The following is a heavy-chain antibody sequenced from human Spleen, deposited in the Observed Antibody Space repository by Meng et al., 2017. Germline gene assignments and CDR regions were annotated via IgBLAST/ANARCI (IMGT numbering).Heavy chain of an antibody. D-gene: IGHD3-10*01. V-gene: IGHV2-5*02. J-gene: IGHJ4*02. Sequence: QLSLKSSYPPLVHPHKTPPPTLTSSGYTPSPSGVVVAWSRQPPGKALEWLALIYWDDDKRYSPSLKSRLTITKDTSKNQVVLTMTNMDPVDTATYYCAHSPRLLWFGELSSFFDYWGQGTLVTVSS. CDR1: GYTPSPSGVV. CDR3: AHSPRLLWFGELSSFFDY. CDR2: IYWDDDK.